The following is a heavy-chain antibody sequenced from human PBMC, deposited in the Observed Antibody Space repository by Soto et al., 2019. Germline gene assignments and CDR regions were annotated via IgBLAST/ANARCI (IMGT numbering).Heavy chain of an antibody. CDR2: INPSGGST. D-gene: IGHD3-22*01. V-gene: IGHV1-46*03. CDR1: GYTFTSYY. Sequence: QVQLVQSGAEVKKPGASVKVSCKASGYTFTSYYMHWVRQAPGQGLEWMGIINPSGGSTSSAQKFQGSVTMTRATSTSTVYMGLSSLRSEDTAVYYCARSYYDSSGSYFLHFDYWGQGTLVTVSS. CDR3: ARSYYDSSGSYFLHFDY. J-gene: IGHJ4*02.